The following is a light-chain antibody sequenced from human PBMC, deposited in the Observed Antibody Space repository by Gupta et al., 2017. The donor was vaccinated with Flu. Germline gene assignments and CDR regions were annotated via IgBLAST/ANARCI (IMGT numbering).Light chain of an antibody. CDR3: NSRDSTDNHQAV. Sequence: AKNIRPSGIPDRFSCSSSGNTASLTITGAQAEDEADYYCNSRDSTDNHQAVFGGGTKLTVL. V-gene: IGLV3-19*01. J-gene: IGLJ2*01. CDR2: AKN.